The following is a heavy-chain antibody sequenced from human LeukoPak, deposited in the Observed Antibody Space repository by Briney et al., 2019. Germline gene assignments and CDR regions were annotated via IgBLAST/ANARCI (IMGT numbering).Heavy chain of an antibody. J-gene: IGHJ4*02. CDR2: INHSGST. Sequence: SDTLSLTSAGYVGSFSGYFWSWIRQPPGKGLEWVGEINHSGSTNYNPSLKSRVTISVDTSKNQFSLKLSSVTAADTAVYYCARGDPRDSSGYYLDYWGQGTLVTVSS. D-gene: IGHD3-22*01. V-gene: IGHV4-34*01. CDR3: ARGDPRDSSGYYLDY. CDR1: VGSFSGYF.